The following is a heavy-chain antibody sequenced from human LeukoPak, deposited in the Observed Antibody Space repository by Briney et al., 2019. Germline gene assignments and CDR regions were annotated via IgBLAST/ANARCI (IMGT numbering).Heavy chain of an antibody. CDR2: INHSGST. J-gene: IGHJ4*02. Sequence: SETLSLTCAVYGGSFSGYYWSWIRQPPGKGLEWIGEINHSGSTNYNPSLKSRVTISVDTSKNQFSLNLGSVTAADTAVYYCARRTDRSAWSTYFDYWGQGTLVTVSS. V-gene: IGHV4-34*01. CDR3: ARRTDRSAWSTYFDY. D-gene: IGHD6-19*01. CDR1: GGSFSGYY.